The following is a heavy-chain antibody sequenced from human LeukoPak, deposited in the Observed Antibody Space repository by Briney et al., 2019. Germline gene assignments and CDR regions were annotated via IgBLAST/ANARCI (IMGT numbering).Heavy chain of an antibody. CDR3: ARDKTIAARRGGFDY. CDR2: ISSSSSYI. CDR1: GFTFSSYS. Sequence: GGSLRLSCAASGFTFSSYSMNWVRQAPGKGLEWVSSISSSSSYIYYADSVKGRFTISRDNAKNSLYLQMNSLRAEDTAVYYCARDKTIAARRGGFDYWGQGTLVTVSS. V-gene: IGHV3-21*01. D-gene: IGHD6-6*01. J-gene: IGHJ4*02.